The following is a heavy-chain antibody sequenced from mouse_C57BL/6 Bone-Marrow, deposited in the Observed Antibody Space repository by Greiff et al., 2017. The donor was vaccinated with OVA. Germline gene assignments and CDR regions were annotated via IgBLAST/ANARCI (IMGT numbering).Heavy chain of an antibody. CDR3: TRGYNNDNDMDY. V-gene: IGHV1-15*01. CDR2: IYPETGGT. CDR1: GYTFTDYE. D-gene: IGHD2-12*01. Sequence: QVQLKESGAELVRPGASVTLSCKASGYTFTDYEMHWVKQTPVHGLEWIGAIYPETGGTSYNQKFKGKAILTADKSSSTAYMELRSLTSEDSAVYYCTRGYNNDNDMDYCGRGNAVTVTA. J-gene: IGHJ4*01.